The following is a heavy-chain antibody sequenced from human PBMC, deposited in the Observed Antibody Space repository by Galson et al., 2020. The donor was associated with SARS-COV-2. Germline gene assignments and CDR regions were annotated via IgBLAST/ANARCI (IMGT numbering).Heavy chain of an antibody. V-gene: IGHV3-23*01. J-gene: IGHJ3*01. Sequence: GESLKISCAASGFPFSEYAIAWVRQAPGKGLEWVSLISRSTLSTYYADSVKGRSTISRDNAKNTLFLQMNNLRAEDTALYYCAKRPDWGSGHDAFDLWGQGTMVTVSS. CDR1: GFPFSEYA. CDR3: AKRPDWGSGHDAFDL. CDR2: ISRSTLST. D-gene: IGHD7-27*01.